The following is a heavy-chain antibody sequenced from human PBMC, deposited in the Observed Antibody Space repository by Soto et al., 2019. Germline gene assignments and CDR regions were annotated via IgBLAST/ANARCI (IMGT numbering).Heavy chain of an antibody. V-gene: IGHV3-11*01. CDR1: GFIVSDHY. D-gene: IGHD6-6*01. Sequence: QVLLVESGGGLGKPGGSLRLSCVGSGFIVSDHYMTWIRQAPGKGLEWISYISSSGTTIYYADSVKGRFTISRDSAKNPLDLQMTSLTGDDTAVYFCARATYSGFGLDSWGQGTRVTVSS. CDR2: ISSSGTTI. CDR3: ARATYSGFGLDS. J-gene: IGHJ4*02.